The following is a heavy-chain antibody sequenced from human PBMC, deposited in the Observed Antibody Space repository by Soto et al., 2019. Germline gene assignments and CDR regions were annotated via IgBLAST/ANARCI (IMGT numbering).Heavy chain of an antibody. CDR3: ASIWGPVFDY. Sequence: QVQLQESRPGLVKPSETLSLTCTVSGGSISSYYWSWIWQPPGKGLEWIEHIYYSGSTTYNPSLRCRVTIPVDTSKNRSPLKPRAVTAGDTAVYYCASIWGPVFDYWGQGTLVTVSS. J-gene: IGHJ4*02. V-gene: IGHV4-59*08. D-gene: IGHD3-16*01. CDR1: GGSISSYY. CDR2: IYYSGST.